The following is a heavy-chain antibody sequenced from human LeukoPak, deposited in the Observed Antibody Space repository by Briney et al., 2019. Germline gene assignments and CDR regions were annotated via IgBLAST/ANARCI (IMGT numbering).Heavy chain of an antibody. Sequence: PSETLSLTCTVSGDSISSSNYNWGWIRQPPGKGLEWIGTIYYSGNTYYNPSLKSRVTRPVDTSKNQFSLKLSSVTAADTAVYYCMSGGSRRALIHYWGQGILVTVSS. CDR3: MSGGSRRALIHY. J-gene: IGHJ4*02. D-gene: IGHD3-10*01. CDR1: GDSISSSNYN. CDR2: IYYSGNT. V-gene: IGHV4-39*01.